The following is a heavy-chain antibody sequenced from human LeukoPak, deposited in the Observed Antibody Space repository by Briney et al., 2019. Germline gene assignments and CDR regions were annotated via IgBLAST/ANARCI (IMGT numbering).Heavy chain of an antibody. Sequence: SETLSLTCTVSGRSISSGSYYWSWIRQPAGKGLEWLGRIYTSGSTNYNPSLKSRVAISVDTSKNQFSLKLSSVTAADTAVYYCARPLPRGSSGWYMDVWGKGTTVTVSS. D-gene: IGHD6-19*01. V-gene: IGHV4-61*02. CDR3: ARPLPRGSSGWYMDV. CDR1: GRSISSGSYY. J-gene: IGHJ6*03. CDR2: IYTSGST.